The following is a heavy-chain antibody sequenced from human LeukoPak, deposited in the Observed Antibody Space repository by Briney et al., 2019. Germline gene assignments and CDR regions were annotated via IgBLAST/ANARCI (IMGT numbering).Heavy chain of an antibody. J-gene: IGHJ6*02. CDR1: GFTFSSYG. CDR2: ISYDGSNK. V-gene: IGHV3-30*18. CDR3: AKDTSSGPLYYGMDV. Sequence: GGSLRLSCAASGFTFSSYGMHWVRQAPGKGLEWVAVISYDGSNKYYADSVKGRFTISRDNSKNTLYLQMNSLRAEDTAVYYCAKDTSSGPLYYGMDVWGQETTVTVSS. D-gene: IGHD6-19*01.